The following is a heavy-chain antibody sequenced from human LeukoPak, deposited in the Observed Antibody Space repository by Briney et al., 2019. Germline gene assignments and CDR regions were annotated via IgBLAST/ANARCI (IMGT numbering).Heavy chain of an antibody. CDR3: ARLVVVPAAPRDYYYYYGMDV. Sequence: AASVKVSCKASGGTFSSYAISWVRQAPGQGLEWMGGIIPIFGTANYAQKFQGRVTITADESTSTAYMELRSLRSDDTAVYYCARLVVVPAAPRDYYYYYGMDVWGQGTTVTVSS. J-gene: IGHJ6*02. CDR1: GGTFSSYA. D-gene: IGHD2-2*01. CDR2: IIPIFGTA. V-gene: IGHV1-69*13.